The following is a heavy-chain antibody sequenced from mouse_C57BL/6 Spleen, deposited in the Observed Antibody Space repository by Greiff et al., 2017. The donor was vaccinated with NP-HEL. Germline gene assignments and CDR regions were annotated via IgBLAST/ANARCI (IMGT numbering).Heavy chain of an antibody. V-gene: IGHV1-59*01. CDR1: GYTFTSYW. CDR3: ARRDSSGYVPFDY. Sequence: QVQLQQPGAELVRPGTSVKLSCKASGYTFTSYWMHWVKQRPGQGLEWIGVIDPSDSYTNYNQKFKGKATLTVDTSSSTAYMQLSSLTSEDSAVYYCARRDSSGYVPFDYWGQGTTLTVSS. D-gene: IGHD3-2*02. J-gene: IGHJ2*01. CDR2: IDPSDSYT.